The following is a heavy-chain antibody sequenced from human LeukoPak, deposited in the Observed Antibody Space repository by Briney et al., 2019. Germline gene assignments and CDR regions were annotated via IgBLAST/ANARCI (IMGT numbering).Heavy chain of an antibody. CDR1: GYTLTELS. CDR3: ATGLDCSGGSCYSEFDY. V-gene: IGHV1-24*01. D-gene: IGHD2-15*01. J-gene: IGHJ4*02. Sequence: ASVKVSCKVSGYTLTELSMHWVRQAPGKGLERMGGFDPEDGETIYAQKFQGRVTMTEDTSTDTAYMELSSLRSEDTAVYYCATGLDCSGGSCYSEFDYWGQGTLVTVSP. CDR2: FDPEDGET.